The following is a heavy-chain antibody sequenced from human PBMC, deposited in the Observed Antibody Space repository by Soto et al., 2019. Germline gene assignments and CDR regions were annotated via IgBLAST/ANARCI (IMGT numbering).Heavy chain of an antibody. V-gene: IGHV1-24*01. Sequence: ASVKVSCKVSGYTLTELSMHWVRQTPGKGLEWMGGFDPEDGETIYAQKFQGRVTMTEDTSTDTAYMELSSLRSEDTAVYYCATDPRGIAARPRDDRDQYFQHWGQGTLVTVSS. D-gene: IGHD6-6*01. CDR1: GYTLTELS. CDR3: ATDPRGIAARPRDDRDQYFQH. CDR2: FDPEDGET. J-gene: IGHJ1*01.